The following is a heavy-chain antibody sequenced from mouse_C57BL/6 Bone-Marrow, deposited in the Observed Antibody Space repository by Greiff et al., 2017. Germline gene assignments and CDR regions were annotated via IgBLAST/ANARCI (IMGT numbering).Heavy chain of an antibody. V-gene: IGHV1-52*01. D-gene: IGHD1-1*01. CDR2: IDPSDSET. J-gene: IGHJ3*01. CDR3: ARVGDYYGSSSWFAY. Sequence: VKLQQPGAELVRPGSSVKLSCKASGYTFTSYWMHWVKQRPIQGLEWIGNIDPSDSETHYNQKFKDKATLTVDKSSSTAYMQLSSLTSEDSAVYYCARVGDYYGSSSWFAYWGQGTLVTVSA. CDR1: GYTFTSYW.